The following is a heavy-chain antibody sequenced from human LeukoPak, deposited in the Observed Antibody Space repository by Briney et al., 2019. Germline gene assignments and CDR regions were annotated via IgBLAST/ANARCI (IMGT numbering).Heavy chain of an antibody. D-gene: IGHD4-17*01. CDR2: IYPADSDS. J-gene: IGHJ4*02. Sequence: HGESLKISCKASGYSFSNYWIGWVRQMPGKGLEWMGIIYPADSDSRYSPSFQGQVTISADKSLTTAYLQWSSLKASDTAMYYCARQTSTVHPYDYWGQGTLVTVSS. CDR3: ARQTSTVHPYDY. V-gene: IGHV5-51*01. CDR1: GYSFSNYW.